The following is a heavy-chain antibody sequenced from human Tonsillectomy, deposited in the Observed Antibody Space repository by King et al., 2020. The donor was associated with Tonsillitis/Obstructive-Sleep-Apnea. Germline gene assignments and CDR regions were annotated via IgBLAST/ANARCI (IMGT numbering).Heavy chain of an antibody. CDR2: IFSNDEK. V-gene: IGHV2-26*01. CDR1: GFSLSNARMG. D-gene: IGHD3-3*01. Sequence: TLKESGPVLVKPTETLTLTCTVSGFSLSNARMGVSWIRQPPGKALEWLAHIFSNDEKSYSTSLKSRLTISKEPSKRQVVLTMTNMEPVDTATYYCVRIQQDFGVVIKYYFDYWGQGTLVTVSS. CDR3: VRIQQDFGVVIKYYFDY. J-gene: IGHJ4*02.